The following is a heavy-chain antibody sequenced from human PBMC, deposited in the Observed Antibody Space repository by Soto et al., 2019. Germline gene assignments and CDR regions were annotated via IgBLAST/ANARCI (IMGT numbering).Heavy chain of an antibody. V-gene: IGHV4-61*01. Sequence: QVQLQESGPGLVKPSETLSLTCTVSGGSVSSRSYYWSWIRQPPGKGLEWIGYIYYRGSNYNPSRKSRVTMSIDTSKSQVSLQVTSVTAADTAVYYCVRAYSSGWYDYWGQGTLVTVSS. CDR1: GGSVSSRSYY. J-gene: IGHJ4*02. CDR2: IYYRGS. D-gene: IGHD6-19*01. CDR3: VRAYSSGWYDY.